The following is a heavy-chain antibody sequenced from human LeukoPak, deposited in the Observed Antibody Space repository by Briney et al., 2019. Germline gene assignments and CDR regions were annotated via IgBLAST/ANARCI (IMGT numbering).Heavy chain of an antibody. Sequence: GSLRLSCAASGFTFSSYSMNWVPQAPGKGLEWVSHSNRRGSTTYYADSVRGRFTISRDNAKNSLYLQMNSLRAEDTAVYYCAREGHTTGWPPFDFWGQGTLVTVSS. CDR1: GFTFSSYS. CDR3: AREGHTTGWPPFDF. D-gene: IGHD2/OR15-2a*01. CDR2: SNRRGSTT. J-gene: IGHJ4*02. V-gene: IGHV3-48*04.